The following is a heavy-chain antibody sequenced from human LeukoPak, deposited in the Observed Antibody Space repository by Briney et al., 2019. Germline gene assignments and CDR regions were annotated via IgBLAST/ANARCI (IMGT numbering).Heavy chain of an antibody. D-gene: IGHD6-13*01. CDR1: GFTFSSYA. Sequence: PGGSLRLSCAASGFTFSSYAMSWVRQAPGKGLEWVSAISGSGGSTYYADSVKGRFTISRDNSKNTLYLQMNGLRAEDTAVYYCARVGSSSWGGDFDYWGQGTLVTVSS. V-gene: IGHV3-23*01. J-gene: IGHJ4*02. CDR2: ISGSGGST. CDR3: ARVGSSSWGGDFDY.